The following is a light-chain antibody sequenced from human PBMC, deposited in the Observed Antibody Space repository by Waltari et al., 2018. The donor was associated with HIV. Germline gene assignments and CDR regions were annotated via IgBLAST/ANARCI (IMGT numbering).Light chain of an antibody. CDR3: QQYNDWLSWT. CDR2: DAS. CDR1: QSISRN. J-gene: IGKJ1*01. V-gene: IGKV3-15*01. Sequence: EIVMTQSPATLSVSPGQRATVSCWASQSISRNLAWYQQRPGQAHRFLVYDASTRVAGIPARFSASGFATEFTLTIRSLQSEDFAVYYCQQYNDWLSWTFGQGTKVEMK.